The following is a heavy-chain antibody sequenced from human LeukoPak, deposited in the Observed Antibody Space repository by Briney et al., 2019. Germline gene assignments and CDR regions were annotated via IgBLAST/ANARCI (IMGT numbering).Heavy chain of an antibody. CDR1: GFTFSSYS. V-gene: IGHV3-21*01. D-gene: IGHD3-9*01. Sequence: KPGGSLRLSCAASGFTFSSYSMNWVRQAPGKGLEWVSSISSSSSYIYHADSVKGRFTISRDNAKNSLYLQMNSLRAEDTAVYYCASTRDVRYFDSDAFDIWGQGTMVTVSS. CDR3: ASTRDVRYFDSDAFDI. CDR2: ISSSSSYI. J-gene: IGHJ3*02.